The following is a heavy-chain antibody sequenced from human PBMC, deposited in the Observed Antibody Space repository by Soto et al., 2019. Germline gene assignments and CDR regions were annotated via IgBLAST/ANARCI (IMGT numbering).Heavy chain of an antibody. CDR1: GGSISSGGYS. CDR3: ARDIYGSGTGWFDP. Sequence: QLQLQESGSGLVKPSQTLSLTCAVSGGSISSGGYSWSWIRQPPGKGLEWIGYIDHSGSTYYNPSIKSRVTISVDRSKNQFSLKLSSVTAADTAVYYCARDIYGSGTGWFDPWGQGTLVTVSS. D-gene: IGHD3-10*01. V-gene: IGHV4-30-2*01. J-gene: IGHJ5*02. CDR2: IDHSGST.